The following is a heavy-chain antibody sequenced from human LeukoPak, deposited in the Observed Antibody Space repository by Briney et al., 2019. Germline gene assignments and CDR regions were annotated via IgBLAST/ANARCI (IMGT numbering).Heavy chain of an antibody. CDR1: DGSISAYY. D-gene: IGHD3-10*01. V-gene: IGHV4-59*01. CDR3: ARARGSGNFAYYFDS. CDR2: MYNSGST. J-gene: IGHJ4*02. Sequence: SETLSLTCTVSDGSISAYYWNWIRQPPGKGLEWIGYMYNSGSTNYTPSLRSRVTISVDTSKNQFSLKLSSVTAADTAVYYCARARGSGNFAYYFDSWGLGTLVTVSS.